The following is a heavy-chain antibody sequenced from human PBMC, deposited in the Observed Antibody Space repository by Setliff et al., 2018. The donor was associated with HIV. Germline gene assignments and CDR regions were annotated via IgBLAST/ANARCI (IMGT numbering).Heavy chain of an antibody. Sequence: SETLSLTCAVSGGSISSDNWWTWVRQAPGKGLEWIGEIYHSEYTNYNPSLKSRVSMSVDKSKNQFSVKLISVTAADTAVYYCARGHCSGTNCYGVDYYGMDVWGQGTTVTVSS. D-gene: IGHD2-2*01. CDR2: IYHSEYT. V-gene: IGHV4-4*02. CDR1: GGSISSDNW. CDR3: ARGHCSGTNCYGVDYYGMDV. J-gene: IGHJ6*02.